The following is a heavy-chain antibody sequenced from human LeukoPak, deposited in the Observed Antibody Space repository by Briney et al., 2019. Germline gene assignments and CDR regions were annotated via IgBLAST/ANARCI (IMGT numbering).Heavy chain of an antibody. CDR1: GDSISSSSYY. J-gene: IGHJ3*02. CDR2: INYSGTT. D-gene: IGHD3-16*01. CDR3: VRHLGGNAFAI. Sequence: PSETLSLTCTVSGDSISSSSYYWGWIRQPPGKGLEWIASINYSGTTYYYPSLKSRGTISLDTSNNQFSLKLTSVTAADTAVYYCVRHLGGNAFAIWGQGTLLTVSS. V-gene: IGHV4-39*01.